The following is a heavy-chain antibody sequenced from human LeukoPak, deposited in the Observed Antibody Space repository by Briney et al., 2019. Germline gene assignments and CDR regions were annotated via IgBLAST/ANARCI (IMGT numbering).Heavy chain of an antibody. Sequence: PGGSLRLSCAASGFTFSSYAMSWVRQAPGKGLEWDSAISGSGGSTYYADSVKGRFTISRDNSKNTLYPQMNSLRAEDTAVYYCAIASLEYSSSWGDYYYYYYMDVWGKGTTVTVSS. CDR3: AIASLEYSSSWGDYYYYYYMDV. CDR2: ISGSGGST. CDR1: GFTFSSYA. J-gene: IGHJ6*03. D-gene: IGHD6-6*01. V-gene: IGHV3-23*01.